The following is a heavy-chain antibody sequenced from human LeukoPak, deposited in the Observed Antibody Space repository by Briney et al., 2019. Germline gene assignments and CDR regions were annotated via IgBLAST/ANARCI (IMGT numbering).Heavy chain of an antibody. CDR3: AKDYYDSSGYLFDY. CDR2: ISYDGSNK. D-gene: IGHD3-22*01. J-gene: IGHJ4*02. Sequence: GSLRLSCAASGFTFISYAMHWVRQAPGKGLEWVAVISYDGSNKYYADSVRGRFTISRDNSKNTLYLQMNSLRAEDTAVCYCAKDYYDSSGYLFDYWGQGTLVIVSS. V-gene: IGHV3-30-3*01. CDR1: GFTFISYA.